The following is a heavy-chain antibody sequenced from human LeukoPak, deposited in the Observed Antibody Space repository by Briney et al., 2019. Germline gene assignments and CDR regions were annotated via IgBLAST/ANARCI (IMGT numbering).Heavy chain of an antibody. J-gene: IGHJ4*02. CDR1: EYTFTGYY. V-gene: IGHV1-2*02. D-gene: IGHD3-10*01. Sequence: ASVKVSCKASEYTFTGYYMHWVRQAPGQGLEWMGWINPNSGGTNYAQKFQGRVTMTRDTSISTAYMELSRLRSDDTAVYYCATHQSITMVRGVMDYWGQGTLVTVSS. CDR2: INPNSGGT. CDR3: ATHQSITMVRGVMDY.